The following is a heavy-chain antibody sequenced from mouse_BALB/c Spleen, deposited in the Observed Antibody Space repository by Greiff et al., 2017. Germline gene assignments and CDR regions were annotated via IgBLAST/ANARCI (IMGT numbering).Heavy chain of an antibody. Sequence: EVKVVESGGGLVKPGGSLKLSCAASGFTFSSYAMSWVRQTPEKRLEWVASISSGGSTYYPDSVKGRFTISRDNARNILYLQMSSLRSEDTAMYYCARGYGSSFAYWGQGTLVTVSA. V-gene: IGHV5-6-5*01. CDR3: ARGYGSSFAY. CDR2: ISSGGST. J-gene: IGHJ3*01. CDR1: GFTFSSYA. D-gene: IGHD1-1*01.